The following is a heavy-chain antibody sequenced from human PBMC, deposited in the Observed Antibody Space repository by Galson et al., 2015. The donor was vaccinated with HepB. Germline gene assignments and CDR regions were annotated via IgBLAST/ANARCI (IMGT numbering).Heavy chain of an antibody. J-gene: IGHJ6*03. CDR3: ATGENYDFWSGHYMDV. Sequence: SVKVSCKVSGYTLTELSMHWVRQAPGKGLEWMGGFDPEDGETIYAQKFQGRVTMTEDTSTDTAYMELSSLRSEDTAVYYCATGENYDFWSGHYMDVWGKGTTVTVSS. CDR1: GYTLTELS. D-gene: IGHD3-3*01. CDR2: FDPEDGET. V-gene: IGHV1-24*01.